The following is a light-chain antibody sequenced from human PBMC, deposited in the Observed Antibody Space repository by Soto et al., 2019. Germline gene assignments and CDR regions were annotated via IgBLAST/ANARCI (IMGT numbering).Light chain of an antibody. Sequence: AIQLTQSPSSLSTSVGDRVTITCRASQGISSALAWYQQKPGKAPKVLIYDASSLESGVPSRFSGSGSGTDFTLIISGLQPEDFATYFCHQFNDGLTFGGGTKVDIK. CDR2: DAS. CDR3: HQFNDGLT. J-gene: IGKJ4*01. V-gene: IGKV1D-13*01. CDR1: QGISSA.